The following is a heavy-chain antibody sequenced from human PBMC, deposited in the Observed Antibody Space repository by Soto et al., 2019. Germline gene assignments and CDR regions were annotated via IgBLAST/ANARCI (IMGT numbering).Heavy chain of an antibody. CDR3: AKGLYSGSYFDY. D-gene: IGHD1-26*01. J-gene: IGHJ4*02. CDR1: GFTFSSYA. V-gene: IGHV3-23*01. CDR2: ISGSGGST. Sequence: PGGFLRLSCAASGFTFSSYAMTWVRQAPGKGLEWVSAISGSGGSTYYADSVKGQFTISRDNSKNTLYLQMNSLRAEDTAVYYCAKGLYSGSYFDYWGQGTLVTVSS.